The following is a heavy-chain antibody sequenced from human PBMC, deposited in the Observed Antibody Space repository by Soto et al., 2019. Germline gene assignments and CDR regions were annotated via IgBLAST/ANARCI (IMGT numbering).Heavy chain of an antibody. CDR2: IIPIFGTA. V-gene: IGHV1-69*13. CDR1: GGTFSSYA. D-gene: IGHD3-22*01. CDR3: ARDRLRYGSSGYWWYYYGMDV. J-gene: IGHJ6*02. Sequence: ASVKVSCKASGGTFSSYAISWVRQAPGQGLEWMGGIIPIFGTANYAQKFQGRVTITADESTSTAYMELSSLRSEDTAVYYCARDRLRYGSSGYWWYYYGMDVWGQGTTVTVSS.